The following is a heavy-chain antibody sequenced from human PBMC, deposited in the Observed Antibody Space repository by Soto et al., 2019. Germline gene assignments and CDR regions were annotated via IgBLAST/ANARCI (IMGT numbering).Heavy chain of an antibody. CDR2: ISGSGDRT. J-gene: IGHJ4*02. CDR1: GITIRNYP. Sequence: EVQLQESGGGLVQPGGSLRLSCAASGITIRNYPMSWVRQAPGKGLDWVSGISGSGDRTYYADSAKGRFTISKDFSKNSLSLHLDSLRVEDTAVYFCVKDDGGNPSTEPHWGQGTLVTVSS. CDR3: VKDDGGNPSTEPH. V-gene: IGHV3-23*01. D-gene: IGHD2-15*01.